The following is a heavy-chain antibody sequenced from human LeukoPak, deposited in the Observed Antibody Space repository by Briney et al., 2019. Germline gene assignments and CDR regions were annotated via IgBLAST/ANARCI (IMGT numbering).Heavy chain of an antibody. CDR1: GFTFSSYA. V-gene: IGHV3-74*01. D-gene: IGHD5-12*01. J-gene: IGHJ3*02. CDR3: ARASPNAFDI. Sequence: GGSLRLSCAASGFTFSSYAMHWVRQAPGKGLVWVSRINSDGSSTSYADSVKGRFTISRDNAKNTLYVQMNNLRVEDTAVYYCARASPNAFDIWGQGTMVTVSS. CDR2: INSDGSST.